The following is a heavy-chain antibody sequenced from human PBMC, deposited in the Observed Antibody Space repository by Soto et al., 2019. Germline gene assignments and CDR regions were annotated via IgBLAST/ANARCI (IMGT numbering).Heavy chain of an antibody. CDR3: AIDYSSGWYYYFDY. D-gene: IGHD6-19*01. Sequence: QVQLVQSGAEVKKPGASVKVSCKASGYTFTGYDINWVRQATGQGLEWMGWMNPNSGNTGYAQKFQGRVTMTRNTSISTAYMELSSLRSEDTAVYYCAIDYSSGWYYYFDYWGQGTLVTVSS. CDR1: GYTFTGYD. V-gene: IGHV1-8*01. J-gene: IGHJ4*02. CDR2: MNPNSGNT.